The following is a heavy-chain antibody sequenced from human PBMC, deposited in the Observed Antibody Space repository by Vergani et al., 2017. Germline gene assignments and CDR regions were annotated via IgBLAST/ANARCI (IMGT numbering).Heavy chain of an antibody. CDR3: ARCAYYDFWSGYGNWYFDL. D-gene: IGHD3-3*01. J-gene: IGHJ2*01. V-gene: IGHV4-61*02. CDR2: IYTSGST. CDR1: GGSISSGSYY. Sequence: QVQLQESGPGLVKPSQTLSLTCTVSGGSISSGSYYWSWIRQPAGKGLEWIGRIYTSGSTNYNPSLKSRVTISVDTSKNQFSLKLSSVTAADTAVYYCARCAYYDFWSGYGNWYFDLWGRGTLVTVSS.